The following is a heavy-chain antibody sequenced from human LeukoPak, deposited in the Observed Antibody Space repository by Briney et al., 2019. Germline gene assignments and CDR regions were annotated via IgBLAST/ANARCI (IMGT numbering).Heavy chain of an antibody. J-gene: IGHJ4*02. Sequence: GGSLRLSCAASVFTFSSYGMHWVRQAPGKGLEWVAFIRYDGSNKYYADSVKGRFTISRDNSKNTLYLQMNSLRAEDTAVYYCAKDDIAARPNCHYWVQGTLVTVSS. CDR1: VFTFSSYG. CDR3: AKDDIAARPNCHY. D-gene: IGHD6-6*01. V-gene: IGHV3-30*02. CDR2: IRYDGSNK.